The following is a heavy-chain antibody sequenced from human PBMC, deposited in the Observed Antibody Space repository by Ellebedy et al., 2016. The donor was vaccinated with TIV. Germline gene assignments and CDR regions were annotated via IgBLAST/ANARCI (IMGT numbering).Heavy chain of an antibody. V-gene: IGHV3-7*01. CDR1: GFIFRNYW. Sequence: GESLKISCAASGFIFRNYWMTWVRQAPGKGPEWVANIKEDGSQKYYVDSVEGRFTISRDNAKNSLYLQMNSLRVEDTAVYYCARSPWREASNFDYWGQGTLVTVSS. CDR3: ARSPWREASNFDY. D-gene: IGHD1-1*01. J-gene: IGHJ4*02. CDR2: IKEDGSQK.